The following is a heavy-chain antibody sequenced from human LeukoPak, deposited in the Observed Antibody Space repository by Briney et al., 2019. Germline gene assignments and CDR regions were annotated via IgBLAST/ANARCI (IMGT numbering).Heavy chain of an antibody. CDR2: INGRGGII. CDR3: AREGDGSRYYFDY. CDR1: TFTFSSYN. J-gene: IGHJ4*02. V-gene: IGHV3-48*03. D-gene: IGHD2-21*01. Sequence: GGSLRLSCAASTFTFSSYNMNWVRQAPGKGLEWLSHINGRGGIINYADSVKGRFTISRDNARNSLDLHMSSLGAEDTAVYYCAREGDGSRYYFDYWGQGILVTVSS.